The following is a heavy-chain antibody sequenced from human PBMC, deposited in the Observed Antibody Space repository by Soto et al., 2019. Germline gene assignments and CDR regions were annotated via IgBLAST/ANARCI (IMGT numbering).Heavy chain of an antibody. CDR1: GASISSNF. Sequence: PSETLSLTCSVSGASISSNFWSWIRQPPGKGLEWIGYIYHSGSTYYNPSLKSRVTISVDRSKNQFSLKLSSVTAADTAVYYCARVPDYWGQGTLVTVSS. CDR2: IYHSGST. CDR3: ARVPDY. J-gene: IGHJ4*02. V-gene: IGHV4-59*12.